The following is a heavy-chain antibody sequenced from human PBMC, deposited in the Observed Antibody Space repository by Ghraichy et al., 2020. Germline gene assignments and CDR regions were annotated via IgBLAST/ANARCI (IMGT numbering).Heavy chain of an antibody. Sequence: SCAASGLSVSDNYMNWLRQAPGKGLEWVSVIYPDGTTYYADSVKGRFTISRDNSRNTLYLQMNSLSAEDTAVYYCATCPTIQTNFDFWGQGTLVTVSS. CDR3: ATCPTIQTNFDF. CDR1: GLSVSDNY. V-gene: IGHV3-53*01. D-gene: IGHD3-9*01. J-gene: IGHJ4*02. CDR2: IYPDGTT.